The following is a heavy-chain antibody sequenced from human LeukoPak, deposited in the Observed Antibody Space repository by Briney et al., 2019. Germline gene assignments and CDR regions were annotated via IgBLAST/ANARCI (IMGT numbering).Heavy chain of an antibody. Sequence: GGSLRLSCEASGFTFSTFAMIWVRQPPGKGLEWVSSIFPSGGEIHYADSVKGRFTISRDNAKNSLYLQMNSLRAEDTALYYCARETEGIFGVLTYPLDYWGQGTLVTVSS. CDR1: GFTFSTFA. D-gene: IGHD3-3*01. J-gene: IGHJ4*02. CDR3: ARETEGIFGVLTYPLDY. CDR2: IFPSGGEI. V-gene: IGHV3-21*04.